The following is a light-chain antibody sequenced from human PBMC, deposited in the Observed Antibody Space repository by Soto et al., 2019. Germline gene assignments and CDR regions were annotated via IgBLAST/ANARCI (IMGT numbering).Light chain of an antibody. CDR2: GAS. CDR1: QRISSN. CDR3: QQYNNWAPYT. V-gene: IGKV3-15*01. Sequence: EILMTQSPATLSVSPGERATLSCRASQRISSNLAWVQQKPGQATRLLIYGASTRATGIPARFSGSGSGTEFTLTLSSRQSEYVAVYFCQQYNNWAPYTFGQGTKLEIK. J-gene: IGKJ2*01.